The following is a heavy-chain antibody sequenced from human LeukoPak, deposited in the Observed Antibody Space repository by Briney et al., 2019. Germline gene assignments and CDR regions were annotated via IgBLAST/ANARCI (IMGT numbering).Heavy chain of an antibody. CDR1: GFTFSNYW. V-gene: IGHV3-7*05. D-gene: IGHD5-18*01. CDR3: ARDGYLDY. J-gene: IGHJ4*02. CDR2: INQDGGER. Sequence: QPGGSLRLPCVASGFTFSNYWMAWVRQAPGRGLEWVAHINQDGGERNYVDPVKGRFTIFRDNAKNSVYLQMNSLRAEDTAVYYCARDGYLDYWGPGTLVTVSS.